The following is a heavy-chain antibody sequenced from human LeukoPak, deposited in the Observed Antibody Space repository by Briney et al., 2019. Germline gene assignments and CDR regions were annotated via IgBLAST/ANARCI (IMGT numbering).Heavy chain of an antibody. J-gene: IGHJ3*02. Sequence: PGGSLRLSCTVSGFTVSSNSMSWVRQAPGEGLEWVSSISSSSSYIYYADSVKGRFTISRDNAKNSLYLQMNSLRAEDTAVYYCARIYGSGSYRAFDIWGQGTMVTVSS. CDR2: ISSSSSYI. V-gene: IGHV3-21*01. CDR1: GFTVSSNS. CDR3: ARIYGSGSYRAFDI. D-gene: IGHD3-10*01.